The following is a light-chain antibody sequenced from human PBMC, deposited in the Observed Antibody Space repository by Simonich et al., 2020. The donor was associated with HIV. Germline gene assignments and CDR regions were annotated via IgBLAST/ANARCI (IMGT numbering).Light chain of an antibody. CDR3: CSYAGSSTWM. Sequence: QSALTQPASVSGSPGQSITISCPGTSRDFGTYNLVSWYQQNPGEAPKLFIYEGSKPPSGFSHRLSGAKSGNTASLTISGLQAEDEADYYCCSYAGSSTWMFGGGTKLTVL. J-gene: IGLJ3*02. V-gene: IGLV2-23*01. CDR1: SRDFGTYNL. CDR2: EGS.